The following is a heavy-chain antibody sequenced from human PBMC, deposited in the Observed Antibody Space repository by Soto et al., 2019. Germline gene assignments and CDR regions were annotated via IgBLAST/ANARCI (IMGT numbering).Heavy chain of an antibody. Sequence: GGSLRLSCAASGFTFSDYYMSWIRQAPGKGLEWVSYISSSGSTIYYVDSVKGRFTISRDNAKNSLYLQMNSLRAEDTAVYYCARDGAQIVATIRLYYYYGMDVWGQGTTVTVSS. J-gene: IGHJ6*02. CDR2: ISSSGSTI. D-gene: IGHD5-12*01. CDR3: ARDGAQIVATIRLYYYYGMDV. CDR1: GFTFSDYY. V-gene: IGHV3-11*01.